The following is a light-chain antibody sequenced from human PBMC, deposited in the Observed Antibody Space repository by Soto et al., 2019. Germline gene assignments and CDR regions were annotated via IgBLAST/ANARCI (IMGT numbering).Light chain of an antibody. CDR2: DAS. V-gene: IGKV3-11*01. CDR1: QSVSSY. Sequence: EIVLTQSPATLSLSPGERATLSCRASQSVSSYLAWYQQKPGQAPRLLIYDASNRPTGIPARFSGSGSGIYFTPTISILERADFAVYYCQQRSNTVTFGQWTKVEIK. CDR3: QQRSNTVT. J-gene: IGKJ1*01.